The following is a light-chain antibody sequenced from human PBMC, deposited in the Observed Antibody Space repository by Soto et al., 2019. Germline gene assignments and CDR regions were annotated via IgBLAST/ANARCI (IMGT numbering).Light chain of an antibody. CDR3: QQYMSSVT. CDR2: GAS. CDR1: QSVSSSY. V-gene: IGKV3-20*01. Sequence: EIVLTQSPGTLSLSPGERATLSCRASQSVSSSYLTWYQQKPGQAPRLLIYGASSRATGIPDRFSGSGSGTDFTLIISRLEPEDLAVYYCQQYMSSVTFGQGTKVEI. J-gene: IGKJ1*01.